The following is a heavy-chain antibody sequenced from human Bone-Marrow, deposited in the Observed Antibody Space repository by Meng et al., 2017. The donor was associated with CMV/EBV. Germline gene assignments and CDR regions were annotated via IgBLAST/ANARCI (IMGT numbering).Heavy chain of an antibody. CDR2: ISSSSSYI. CDR3: ARDGVNYDYVWGSYTPRGYFDY. CDR1: GFTFSSYS. V-gene: IGHV3-21*01. J-gene: IGHJ4*02. D-gene: IGHD3-16*01. Sequence: GESLKISCAASGFTFSSYSMNWVRQAPGKGLEWVSSISSSSSYIYYADSVKGRFTISRDNAKNSLYLQMNSLRADDTAVYYCARDGVNYDYVWGSYTPRGYFDYWGQGTLVTVSS.